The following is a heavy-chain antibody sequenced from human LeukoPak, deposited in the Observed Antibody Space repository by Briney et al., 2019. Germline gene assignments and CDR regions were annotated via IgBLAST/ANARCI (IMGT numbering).Heavy chain of an antibody. CDR2: MNPNSGNT. CDR1: GYTFTSYD. V-gene: IGHV1-8*01. Sequence: ASVKVSCKASGYTFTSYDIHWVRQATGQGLEWMGWMNPNSGNTGYAQKFQGRVTMTRNTSISTAYMELSSLRSEDTAVYYCARGPGRDGYKLGSYWGQGTLVTVSS. J-gene: IGHJ4*02. D-gene: IGHD5-24*01. CDR3: ARGPGRDGYKLGSY.